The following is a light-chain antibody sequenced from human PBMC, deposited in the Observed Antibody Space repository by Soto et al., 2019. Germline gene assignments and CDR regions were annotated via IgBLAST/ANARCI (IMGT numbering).Light chain of an antibody. J-gene: IGKJ1*01. CDR2: QAS. Sequence: IRMTQYISALSASVEKRVTITCRASQSISTSLAWYQQKPGIAPKLLIYQASSLESGVPSRFSGSGSGTEFSLTISSLQPNDFATYYCQQYNSYRTSGQGTK. CDR1: QSISTS. CDR3: QQYNSYRT. V-gene: IGKV1-5*03.